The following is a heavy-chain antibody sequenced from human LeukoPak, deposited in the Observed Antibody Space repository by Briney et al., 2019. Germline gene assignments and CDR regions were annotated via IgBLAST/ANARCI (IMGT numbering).Heavy chain of an antibody. V-gene: IGHV3-20*04. J-gene: IGHJ4*02. D-gene: IGHD6-19*01. CDR1: GFNFEDHG. CDR2: INWNGDST. CDR3: ASGDRNGWYFDC. Sequence: RPGGSLRLSCAASGFNFEDHGMRWVRQTPGKGLEWVSGINWNGDSTGYVDSVKGRFTISRDNAKNSLYMQMNSLRAEDTALYYCASGDRNGWYFDCWGQGTLVTVSS.